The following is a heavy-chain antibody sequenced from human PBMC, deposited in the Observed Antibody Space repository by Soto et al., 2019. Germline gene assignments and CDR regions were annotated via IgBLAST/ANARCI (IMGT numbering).Heavy chain of an antibody. CDR3: VRGGKVAGAFDS. V-gene: IGHV3-33*01. CDR2: IWDDGIKK. D-gene: IGHD3-16*01. J-gene: IGHJ3*02. CDR1: GFIFSDYG. Sequence: QEQLVESGGDVVQPGRSLRLSCAASGFIFSDYGLHWVRQAPGKGLEWVAVIWDDGIKKYYADSVKGRFTIARDNSENMMYLQMNSLRGEDTAVYYCVRGGKVAGAFDSWGQGTMVTVFS.